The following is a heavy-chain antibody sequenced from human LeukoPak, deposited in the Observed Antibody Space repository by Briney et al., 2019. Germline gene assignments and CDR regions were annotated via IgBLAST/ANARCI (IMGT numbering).Heavy chain of an antibody. J-gene: IGHJ4*02. V-gene: IGHV3-30*02. Sequence: GGSLRLSCAASRFSFSSYGMHWVRQAPGKGLEWLAFIRYDGSNKYYADSVKGRFTISRDNSKNTLYLQMNSLRAEDTAVYYCAKDLVRKAAAGTPSFDYWGQGTLVTVSS. CDR1: RFSFSSYG. CDR2: IRYDGSNK. D-gene: IGHD6-13*01. CDR3: AKDLVRKAAAGTPSFDY.